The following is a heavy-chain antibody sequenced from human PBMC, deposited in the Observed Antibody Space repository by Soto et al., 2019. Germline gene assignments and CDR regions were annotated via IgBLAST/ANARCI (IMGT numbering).Heavy chain of an antibody. CDR3: AKDSVYYYDSSGVGNYFDY. Sequence: PGGSLRLSCAASGFTFSSYAMSWVRQAPGKGLEWVSAISGSGGSTYYADSVKGRFTISRDNSKNTLYLQMNSLRAEDTAVYYCAKDSVYYYDSSGVGNYFDYWGQGTLVTVS. V-gene: IGHV3-23*01. CDR2: ISGSGGST. D-gene: IGHD3-22*01. J-gene: IGHJ4*02. CDR1: GFTFSSYA.